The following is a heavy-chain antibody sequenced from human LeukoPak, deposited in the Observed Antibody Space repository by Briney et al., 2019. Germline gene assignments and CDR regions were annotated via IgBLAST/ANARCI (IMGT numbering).Heavy chain of an antibody. CDR2: ISSSSSYI. D-gene: IGHD3-10*01. CDR1: GFTFSSYS. Sequence: PGGSLRLSCAASGFTFSSYSMNWVRQAPGKGLEWVSSISSSSSYIYYADSVKGRFTISRDNAKNSLYLQMNSLRAEDTAVYYCARVLSAAGFDFDYWGQGPLVTVSS. J-gene: IGHJ4*02. CDR3: ARVLSAAGFDFDY. V-gene: IGHV3-21*01.